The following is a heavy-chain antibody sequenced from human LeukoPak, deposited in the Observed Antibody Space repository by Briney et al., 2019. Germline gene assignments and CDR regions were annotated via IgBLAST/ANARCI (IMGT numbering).Heavy chain of an antibody. CDR1: SYSISSGYS. D-gene: IGHD4-17*01. CDR2: IYVSGTT. CDR3: AKTDYGDYGGFNS. V-gene: IGHV4-38-2*01. Sequence: SETLSLTCAVSSYSISSGYSWGWIRQPPGKGLEWSGNIYVSGTTYYNLSLKSRVTISIDISKNLFSLKLISVTAADTAVYRCAKTDYGDYGGFNSWGQGTMVTVSS. J-gene: IGHJ3*01.